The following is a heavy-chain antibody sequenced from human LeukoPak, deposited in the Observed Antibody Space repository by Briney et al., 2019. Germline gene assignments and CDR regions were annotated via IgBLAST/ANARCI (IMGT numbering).Heavy chain of an antibody. CDR2: INPNSGGT. J-gene: IGHJ5*02. CDR3: ATGARIFSKWFDP. V-gene: IGHV1-2*02. D-gene: IGHD3-3*01. CDR1: GYTFTGYY. Sequence: ASVKVSCKASGYTFTGYYMHWVRQAPGQGLEWMGWINPNSGGTNYAQKFQGRVTMTRDTSISTAYMELGRLRSDDTAVYYCATGARIFSKWFDPWGQGTLVTVSS.